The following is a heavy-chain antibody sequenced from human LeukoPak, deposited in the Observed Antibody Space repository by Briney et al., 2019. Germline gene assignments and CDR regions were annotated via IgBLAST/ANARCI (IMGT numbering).Heavy chain of an antibody. CDR2: IWYDGSNK. D-gene: IGHD2-2*01. CDR3: ASPPTPSAEYFQH. V-gene: IGHV3-33*08. Sequence: HPGGSLRLSCAASGFTFTSYEMNWVRQAPGKGLEWVAVIWYDGSNKYYADSVKGRFTISRDNSKNTLYLQMNSLRAEDTAVYYCASPPTPSAEYFQHWGQGTLVTVSS. J-gene: IGHJ1*01. CDR1: GFTFTSYE.